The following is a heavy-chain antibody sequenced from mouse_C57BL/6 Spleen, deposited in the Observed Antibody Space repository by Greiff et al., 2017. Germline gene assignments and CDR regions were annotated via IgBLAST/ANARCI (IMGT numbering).Heavy chain of an antibody. V-gene: IGHV5-4*01. Sequence: EVQVVESGGGLVKPGGSLKLSCAASGFTFSSYAMSWVRQTPEKRLEWVATISDGGSYTYYPDNVKGRFTISRDNAKNNLYLQMSHLKSEDTAMYYCARDRRGFTTGYFDVWGTGTTVTVSS. CDR2: ISDGGSYT. J-gene: IGHJ1*03. CDR1: GFTFSSYA. CDR3: ARDRRGFTTGYFDV. D-gene: IGHD1-1*01.